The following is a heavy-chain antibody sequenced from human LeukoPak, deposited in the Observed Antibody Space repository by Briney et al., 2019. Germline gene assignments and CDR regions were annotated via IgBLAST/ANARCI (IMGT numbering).Heavy chain of an antibody. Sequence: PGGSPRLSSAASGFTFRSYGMHWVRQAPGKGLEWAAVISYDGSNEYYVDSVKGRFTISRDNSKNTLYLQTDSLRAEDTAVYYCARAPSGYYPYFDYWGQGTLVTVSS. J-gene: IGHJ4*02. V-gene: IGHV3-30*03. CDR2: ISYDGSNE. CDR1: GFTFRSYG. D-gene: IGHD3-22*01. CDR3: ARAPSGYYPYFDY.